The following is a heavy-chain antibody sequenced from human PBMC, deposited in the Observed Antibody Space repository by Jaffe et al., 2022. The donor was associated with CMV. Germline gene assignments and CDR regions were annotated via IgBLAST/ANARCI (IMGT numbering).Heavy chain of an antibody. J-gene: IGHJ4*02. CDR1: GFTFNSYA. D-gene: IGHD3-3*01. Sequence: EVQLLESGGGLVQPGGSLRLSCAASGFTFNSYAMSWVRQVPGKGLEWVSVIGGSGNSTNYADSVKGRFTISRDNSKNTLYLQMNSLRAEDTAVYYCAKTFGFWSANYYYGSDYWGQGTLVTVSS. CDR2: IGGSGNST. CDR3: AKTFGFWSANYYYGSDY. V-gene: IGHV3-23*01.